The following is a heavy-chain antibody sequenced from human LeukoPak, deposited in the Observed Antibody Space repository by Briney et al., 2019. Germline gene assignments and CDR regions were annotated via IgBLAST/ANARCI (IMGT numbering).Heavy chain of an antibody. V-gene: IGHV3-9*01. Sequence: PGRSLRLSCAASGFTFDDYAMHWVRQAPGKGLEWVSGISWNSGSIGYADSVKGRFTISRDNAKNSLYLQKNSLRAEDTALYYCAKDLLRRRWIQLWSSFDYWGQGTLVTVSS. J-gene: IGHJ4*02. CDR2: ISWNSGSI. CDR1: GFTFDDYA. D-gene: IGHD5-18*01. CDR3: AKDLLRRRWIQLWSSFDY.